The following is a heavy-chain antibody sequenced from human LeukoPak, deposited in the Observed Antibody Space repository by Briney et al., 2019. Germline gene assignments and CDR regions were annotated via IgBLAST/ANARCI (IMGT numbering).Heavy chain of an antibody. Sequence: GGSLRLSCAASGFTFSSYGMHWVRQAPGKGLEWVAVISYDGSNKYYADPVKGRFTISRDNSKNTLYLQMNSLRAEDTAVYYCAKLLGSAAGDSDYWGQGTLVTVSS. V-gene: IGHV3-30*18. D-gene: IGHD6-13*01. CDR3: AKLLGSAAGDSDY. CDR1: GFTFSSYG. CDR2: ISYDGSNK. J-gene: IGHJ4*02.